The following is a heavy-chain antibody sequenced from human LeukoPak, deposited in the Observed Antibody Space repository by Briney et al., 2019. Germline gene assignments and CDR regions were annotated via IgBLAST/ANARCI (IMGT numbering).Heavy chain of an antibody. CDR3: VKERGDNYGQRGLDC. J-gene: IGHJ4*02. V-gene: IGHV3-9*01. Sequence: QAGGSLRLSCAASGFTFDDCAMDWVRQAPGKGLEWVSGISWNSGNIGYADSVKGRFTISRDSAKNSLYLQMNSLRAEDTALYYCVKERGDNYGQRGLDCWGQGTLVTVSS. CDR2: ISWNSGNI. CDR1: GFTFDDCA. D-gene: IGHD5-18*01.